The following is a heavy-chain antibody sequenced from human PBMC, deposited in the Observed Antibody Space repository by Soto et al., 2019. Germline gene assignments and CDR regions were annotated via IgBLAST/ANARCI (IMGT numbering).Heavy chain of an antibody. CDR2: IIPIFGTA. Sequence: QVQLVQSGAEVKKPGSSVKVSCKASGDTFSSYAISWVRQAPGQGLEWMGGIIPIFGTANYAQKFQGRVTITADESTSTAYMELSSLRSEDTAVYYCARDSYDYVWGSYRFYFDYWGQGTLVTVSS. CDR1: GDTFSSYA. V-gene: IGHV1-69*12. CDR3: ARDSYDYVWGSYRFYFDY. J-gene: IGHJ4*02. D-gene: IGHD3-16*02.